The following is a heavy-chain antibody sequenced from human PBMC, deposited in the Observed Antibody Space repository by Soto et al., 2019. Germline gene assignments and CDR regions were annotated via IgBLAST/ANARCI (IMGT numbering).Heavy chain of an antibody. J-gene: IGHJ2*01. CDR2: INPDGSST. V-gene: IGHV3-74*01. CDR1: GFRIHDYW. CDR3: VIVMQDDWYFDL. Sequence: EVHLVESGGAFIKPGGSVTLSCAASGFRIHDYWMHWVRQAPGKGLVWVSRINPDGSSTNYADAVKGRFTTSRDNAKNALCLDMDRLRAEDTAVYYWVIVMQDDWYFDLWGRGTLVIAS.